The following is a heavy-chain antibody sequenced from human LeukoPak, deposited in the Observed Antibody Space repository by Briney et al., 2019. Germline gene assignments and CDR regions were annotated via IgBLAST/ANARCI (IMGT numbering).Heavy chain of an antibody. J-gene: IGHJ3*02. Sequence: PGGSLRLSCAASGFTFSSYAMSWVRQAPGKGLEWVSAISGSGGSTYYADSVKGRFTISRDNSKNTLYLQMNSRRAEDTAVYYCAKVYDFWTQTYDAFDIWGQGTMVTVSS. CDR1: GFTFSSYA. V-gene: IGHV3-23*01. D-gene: IGHD3-3*01. CDR2: ISGSGGST. CDR3: AKVYDFWTQTYDAFDI.